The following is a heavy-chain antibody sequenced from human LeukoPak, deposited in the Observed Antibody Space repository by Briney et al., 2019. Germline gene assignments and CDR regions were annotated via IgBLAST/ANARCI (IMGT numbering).Heavy chain of an antibody. Sequence: ASETLSLTCTVSGASISSTTYYWGWIRQPPRKGLEWIGTIYHSGGTYYNPSLKSRVTISVDTSKNQFSLNLNSVTAADTAVYYCARVEALGPFDYWGQGTLVTVSS. CDR2: IYHSGGT. J-gene: IGHJ4*02. CDR3: ARVEALGPFDY. V-gene: IGHV4-39*07. CDR1: GASISSTTYY.